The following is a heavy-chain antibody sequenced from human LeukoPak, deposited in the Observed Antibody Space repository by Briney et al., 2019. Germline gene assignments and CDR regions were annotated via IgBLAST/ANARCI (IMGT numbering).Heavy chain of an antibody. D-gene: IGHD5-24*01. CDR2: ISGSGGNT. CDR3: AKVQEMDTILPPFHY. V-gene: IGHV3-23*01. CDR1: GFTFSNYA. J-gene: IGHJ4*02. Sequence: PGGSLRLSCAASGFTFSNYAMSWVRQVPGKGLEWVSAISGSGGNTFYADSVKGRFTISRDNSKNTLYLQVNGLRAADTAIYYCAKVQEMDTILPPFHYWGQGTLVTVSS.